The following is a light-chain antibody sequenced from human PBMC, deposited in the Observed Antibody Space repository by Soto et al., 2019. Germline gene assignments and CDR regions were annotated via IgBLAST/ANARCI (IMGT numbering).Light chain of an antibody. J-gene: IGKJ2*01. CDR3: QQRSNWPRT. Sequence: EIVLTQSPATLSLSPGERATLSCRASQSVSSSLGWYQQIPGQAPRLLIYDASNRGTGIPARFSGSGSGTDFTLTISSLEPEDFAVYYCQQRSNWPRTFGQGTKLEIK. V-gene: IGKV3-11*01. CDR1: QSVSSS. CDR2: DAS.